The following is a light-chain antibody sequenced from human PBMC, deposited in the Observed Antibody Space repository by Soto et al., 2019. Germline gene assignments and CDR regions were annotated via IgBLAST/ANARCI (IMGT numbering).Light chain of an antibody. V-gene: IGKV3-15*01. CDR1: QSVSGD. J-gene: IGKJ5*01. Sequence: EIVLTQSPATLSVSPGERATLSCRASQSVSGDLAWYHHKPGQAPRLLIYDTSARALDTPARFAGSGSGTEFTLTISGLQSEDFAVYYCQQRSNWRTFGQGTRLEIK. CDR3: QQRSNWRT. CDR2: DTS.